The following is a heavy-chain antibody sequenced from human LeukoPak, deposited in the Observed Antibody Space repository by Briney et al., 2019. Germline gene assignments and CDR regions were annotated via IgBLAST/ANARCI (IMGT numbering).Heavy chain of an antibody. CDR2: INPNSGGT. D-gene: IGHD6-19*01. J-gene: IGHJ4*02. CDR3: ARDQGYSSAQGVVDY. CDR1: GYTFTGYY. Sequence: ASVKVSCKASGYTFTGYYMQWVRQAPGQGLEWMGWINPNSGGTNYAQKFQGRVTMTRDTSISTAYMELSRLKSDDTAAYYCARDQGYSSAQGVVDYWGQGTLVTVSS. V-gene: IGHV1-2*02.